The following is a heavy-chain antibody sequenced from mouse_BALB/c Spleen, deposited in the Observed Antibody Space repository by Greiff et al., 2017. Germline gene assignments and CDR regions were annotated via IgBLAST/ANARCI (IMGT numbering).Heavy chain of an antibody. V-gene: IGHV14-3*02. CDR2: IDPANGNT. J-gene: IGHJ4*01. D-gene: IGHD2-4*01. CDR1: GFNIKDTY. Sequence: EVKLMESGAELVKPGASVKLSCTASGFNIKDTYMHWVKQRPEQGLEWIGRIDPANGNTKYDPKFQGKATITADTSSNTAYLQLSSLTSEDTAVYYCARYDYDEDYAMDYWGQGTSVTVSS. CDR3: ARYDYDEDYAMDY.